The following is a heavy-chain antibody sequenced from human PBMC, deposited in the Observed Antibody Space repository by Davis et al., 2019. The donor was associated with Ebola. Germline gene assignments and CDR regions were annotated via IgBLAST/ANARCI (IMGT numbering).Heavy chain of an antibody. Sequence: PGGSLRLSCAVYGGSFSGYYWSWIRQPPGKGLEWIGEINHSGSTNYNPSLKSRVTISVDTSKNQFSLKLSSVTAADTAVYYCAGRSPVVGATDYWGQGTLVTVSS. V-gene: IGHV4-34*01. CDR3: AGRSPVVGATDY. D-gene: IGHD1-26*01. CDR2: INHSGST. CDR1: GGSFSGYY. J-gene: IGHJ4*02.